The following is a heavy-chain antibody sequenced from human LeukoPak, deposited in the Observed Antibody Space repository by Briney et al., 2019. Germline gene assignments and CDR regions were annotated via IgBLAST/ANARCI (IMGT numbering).Heavy chain of an antibody. Sequence: GGSLRLSCAASGFTFSSYSMNWVRQAPGKGLEWVSSISSSSSYIYYADSVKGRFTISRDNAKNSLYLQMNSLRAEDTAVYYCARYQFPYYDSSGYVDYWGQGTLVTVSS. J-gene: IGHJ4*02. V-gene: IGHV3-21*01. CDR2: ISSSSSYI. D-gene: IGHD3-22*01. CDR3: ARYQFPYYDSSGYVDY. CDR1: GFTFSSYS.